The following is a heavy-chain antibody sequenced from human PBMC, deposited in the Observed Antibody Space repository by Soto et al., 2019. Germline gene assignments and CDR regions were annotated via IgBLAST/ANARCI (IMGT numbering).Heavy chain of an antibody. CDR2: IKSKTDGGTT. J-gene: IGHJ4*02. Sequence: GGSLRLSCAASGFTFSNAWMNWVRQAPGKGLEWVGRIKSKTDGGTTDYAAPVKGRFTISRDDSKNTLYLQMNSLKTEDTAVYYCTTDWPLEYSSSFDYWGQGTLVTVSS. CDR3: TTDWPLEYSSSFDY. D-gene: IGHD6-6*01. V-gene: IGHV3-15*07. CDR1: GFTFSNAW.